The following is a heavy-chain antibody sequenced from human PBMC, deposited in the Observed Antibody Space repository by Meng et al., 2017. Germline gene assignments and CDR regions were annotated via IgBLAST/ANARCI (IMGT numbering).Heavy chain of an antibody. CDR2: IKQDGSEK. Sequence: GGSLRLSCAASGFTFSSYWMSWVRQAPGKGLEWVANIKQDGSEKYYVDSVKGRFTISRDNAKNSLYLQMNSLRAEDTAVYYCARDQRNDYVWGSYRYALGFDPWGQGTLVTVSS. J-gene: IGHJ5*02. CDR1: GFTFSSYW. CDR3: ARDQRNDYVWGSYRYALGFDP. V-gene: IGHV3-7*03. D-gene: IGHD3-16*02.